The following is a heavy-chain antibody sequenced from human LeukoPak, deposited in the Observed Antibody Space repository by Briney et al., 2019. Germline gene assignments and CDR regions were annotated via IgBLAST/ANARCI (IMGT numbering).Heavy chain of an antibody. J-gene: IGHJ4*02. Sequence: PGGSLRLSCAASGFTFSSYSMNWVRQAPGKGLEWVSAISGSGDSTYYADSVKGRFTISRDNSKNSLYLQMNSLRAEDTAVYYCARADVVVTAIPDYWGQGTLVTVSS. CDR3: ARADVVVTAIPDY. D-gene: IGHD2-21*02. CDR2: ISGSGDST. V-gene: IGHV3-23*01. CDR1: GFTFSSYS.